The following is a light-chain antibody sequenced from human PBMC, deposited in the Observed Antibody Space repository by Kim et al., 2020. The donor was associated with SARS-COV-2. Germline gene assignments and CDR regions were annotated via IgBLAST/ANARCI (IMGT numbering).Light chain of an antibody. CDR3: QQYDGLST. CDR2: EAS. CDR1: QNINSG. J-gene: IGKJ1*01. Sequence: SAYVGDRVTITCRASQNINSGLAWDQQRPGKAPRLLIYEASSLESGVPSRFSGSGSGTEFTLTINSLQPDDFATYYCQQYDGLSTFGQGTKVDIK. V-gene: IGKV1-5*03.